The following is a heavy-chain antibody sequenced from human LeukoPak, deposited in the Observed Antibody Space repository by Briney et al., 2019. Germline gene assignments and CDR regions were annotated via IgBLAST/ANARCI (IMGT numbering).Heavy chain of an antibody. V-gene: IGHV3-21*01. CDR3: ARGTYYGSGSDFDY. D-gene: IGHD3-10*01. Sequence: GGSLRLSCAASGFTFSDYSVDWVRQAPGKGLEWVSSISSSSSYIYYADSVKGRFTISRDNAKNSLYLQMNSLRAEDTAVYYCARGTYYGSGSDFDYWGQGTLVTVSS. CDR2: ISSSSSYI. CDR1: GFTFSDYS. J-gene: IGHJ4*02.